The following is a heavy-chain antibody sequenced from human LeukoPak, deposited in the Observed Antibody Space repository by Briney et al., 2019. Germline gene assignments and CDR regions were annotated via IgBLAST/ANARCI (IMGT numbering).Heavy chain of an antibody. D-gene: IGHD2-15*01. Sequence: GASVKVSCKASGYTFTSYGISWVRQAPGQGLEWMGWISAYNGNTNYAQKLQGRVTMTTDTSTSTAYMELRSLRSDDTAVYYCARTRRDIVVARDDYWGQGTLVTVSS. CDR3: ARTRRDIVVARDDY. CDR2: ISAYNGNT. V-gene: IGHV1-18*01. CDR1: GYTFTSYG. J-gene: IGHJ4*02.